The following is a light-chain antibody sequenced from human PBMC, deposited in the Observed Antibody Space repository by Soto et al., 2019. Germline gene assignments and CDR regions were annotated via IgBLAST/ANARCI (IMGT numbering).Light chain of an antibody. V-gene: IGLV2-14*01. J-gene: IGLJ1*01. Sequence: QSVLTQPASVSGSPAQSTTISCTGTSNDVGRYDYVSWYQQPPGNVPKLIISEVSDRPSGVSNRFSGSKSGNTASLTISGLQTEDEADYYCSSYTSTTTLVFGSGTKVTVL. CDR1: SNDVGRYDY. CDR3: SSYTSTTTLV. CDR2: EVS.